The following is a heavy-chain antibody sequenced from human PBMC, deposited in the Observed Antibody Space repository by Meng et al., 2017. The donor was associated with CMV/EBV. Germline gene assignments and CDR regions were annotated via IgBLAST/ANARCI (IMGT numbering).Heavy chain of an antibody. V-gene: IGHV3-15*01. J-gene: IGHJ4*02. Sequence: GGSLRLSCAASGFTFSTAWMSWVRQAPGKGLEWVGRIKSKTDGGTTDYAAPVKGRFTISRDDSKNTLYLQMNSLKTEDTAVYYCTTEASYYDSSGYYQGEDYFDYWGQGTLVTVSS. CDR2: IKSKTDGGTT. D-gene: IGHD3-22*01. CDR3: TTEASYYDSSGYYQGEDYFDY. CDR1: GFTFSTAW.